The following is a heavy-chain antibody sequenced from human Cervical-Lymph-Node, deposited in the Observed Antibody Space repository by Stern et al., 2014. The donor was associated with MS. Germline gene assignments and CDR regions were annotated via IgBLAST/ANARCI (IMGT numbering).Heavy chain of an antibody. Sequence: EVQLVESGGGLVQPGGSLRLSCVASGFTFRNYWMHWVRQGPGKGLVWVARINRDGTTITHADSVKGRFTISRDNAKNTLYLQMNSLRVEDPAVYYCTKDTYGPEDYWGQGTSVTVSS. CDR1: GFTFRNYW. V-gene: IGHV3-74*02. J-gene: IGHJ4*02. CDR3: TKDTYGPEDY. CDR2: INRDGTTI. D-gene: IGHD3-10*01.